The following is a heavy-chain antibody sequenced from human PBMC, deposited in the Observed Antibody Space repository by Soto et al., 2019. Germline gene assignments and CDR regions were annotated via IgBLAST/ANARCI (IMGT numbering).Heavy chain of an antibody. J-gene: IGHJ5*02. V-gene: IGHV4-4*02. Sequence: SETLSLTCAVSGGSISSSNWWSWVRQPPGKGLEWIGEIYHSGSTNYNPSLKSRVTISVDKSKNQFSLKLSSVTAADTAVYYCARVPEESTGDWFDPWGQGTLVTVSS. CDR3: ARVPEESTGDWFDP. CDR2: IYHSGST. D-gene: IGHD2-2*01. CDR1: GGSISSSNW.